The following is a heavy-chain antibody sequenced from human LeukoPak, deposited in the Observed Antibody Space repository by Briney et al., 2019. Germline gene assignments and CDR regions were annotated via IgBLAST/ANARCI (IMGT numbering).Heavy chain of an antibody. V-gene: IGHV1-69*13. D-gene: IGHD2-2*01. CDR2: IIPIFGTA. CDR3: ARETCSSTSCYSAPENWFDP. Sequence: GASVKVSCKASGGTFSSYAISWVRQAPGQGLEWMGGIIPIFGTANYAQKFQGRVTVTADESTSTAYMELSSPRSEDTAVYYCARETCSSTSCYSAPENWFDPWGQGTLVTVSS. J-gene: IGHJ5*02. CDR1: GGTFSSYA.